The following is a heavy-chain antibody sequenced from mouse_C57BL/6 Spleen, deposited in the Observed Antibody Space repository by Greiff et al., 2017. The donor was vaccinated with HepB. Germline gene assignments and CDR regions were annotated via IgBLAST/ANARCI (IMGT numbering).Heavy chain of an antibody. CDR1: GFSFNTYA. J-gene: IGHJ3*01. CDR3: VGHRELSPFAY. D-gene: IGHD2-14*01. Sequence: EVQLVESGGGLVQPKGSLKLSCAASGFSFNTYAMNWVRQDPGKGLEWVARIRSKSNNYATYYAKSGKDRFTISRYDSESMLYLKMDNFKTEDTARYYCVGHRELSPFAYWGQGTLVTVSA. CDR2: IRSKSNNYAT. V-gene: IGHV10-1*01.